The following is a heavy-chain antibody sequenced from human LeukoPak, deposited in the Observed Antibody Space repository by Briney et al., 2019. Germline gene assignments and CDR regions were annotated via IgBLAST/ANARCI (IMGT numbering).Heavy chain of an antibody. CDR3: ASSPRIVGRLDYYYYMDV. CDR1: GLTLSTYA. D-gene: IGHD6-6*01. J-gene: IGHJ6*03. CDR2: IIPMFGSA. Sequence: SVKASCKASGLTLSTYAISWVRQAPGQGLEWMGGIIPMFGSAHYAQKFQDRVTITTDESTTIAYMELSSLRSEDTAVYYCASSPRIVGRLDYYYYMDVWGKGTTVTVSS. V-gene: IGHV1-69*05.